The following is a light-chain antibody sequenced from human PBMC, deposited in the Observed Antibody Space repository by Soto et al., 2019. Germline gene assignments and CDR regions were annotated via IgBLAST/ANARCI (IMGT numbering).Light chain of an antibody. V-gene: IGLV1-40*01. CDR1: SSNIGAGYD. Sequence: QPVLTQPPSVSRAPGQRVTISCTGSSSNIGAGYDVHWYQQLPGAAPRLLIYGNINRPSGVPDRFSGSKSGTSASLAITGLQAEDEADYYCQSHDSSLSGSVFGGGTKLTVL. J-gene: IGLJ2*01. CDR2: GNI. CDR3: QSHDSSLSGSV.